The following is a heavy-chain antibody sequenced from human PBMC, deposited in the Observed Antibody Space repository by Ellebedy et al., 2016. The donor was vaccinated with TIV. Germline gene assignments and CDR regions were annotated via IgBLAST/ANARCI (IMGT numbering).Heavy chain of an antibody. V-gene: IGHV3-74*01. CDR1: GFTFSNYW. J-gene: IGHJ4*02. CDR2: INRDGSSA. CDR3: ARGGRDQWLIDY. Sequence: GESLKISCAASGFTFSNYWIHWVRQAPGKGLVWLSRINRDGSSANYADSVKCRFSISRDNSKNPLYVQMNSLRAEDTAVYYCARGGRDQWLIDYWGQGTLVTVSS. D-gene: IGHD6-19*01.